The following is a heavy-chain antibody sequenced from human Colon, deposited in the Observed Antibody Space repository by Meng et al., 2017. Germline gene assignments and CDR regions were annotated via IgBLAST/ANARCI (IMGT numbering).Heavy chain of an antibody. CDR2: IYYTGST. Sequence: QVQLQESGPGLVKPSQTLSLTCGVSGGSISSAYYYWNWIRQPPGKGLEWIGNIYYTGSTYFNPSLKSRITISVDTSKNQFSLKLSSVTAADTAVYYCAREVSRDNSGYLNYFDYWGQGALVIVSS. D-gene: IGHD3-22*01. CDR3: AREVSRDNSGYLNYFDY. J-gene: IGHJ4*02. CDR1: GGSISSAYYY. V-gene: IGHV4-30-4*01.